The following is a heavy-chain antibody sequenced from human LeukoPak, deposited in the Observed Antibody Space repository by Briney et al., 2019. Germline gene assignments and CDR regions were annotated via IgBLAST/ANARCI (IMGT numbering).Heavy chain of an antibody. Sequence: PGGSLRLSCAAPGVTFSRHAMSWVRQAPEKGLEWVAAITAGGGYTYYAESVKGRFTISRDNSKSTLFLQRNSLRAEDTALNFCARGGMDIGWFVWGQGTLVTVSS. CDR3: ARGGMDIGWFV. V-gene: IGHV3-23*01. J-gene: IGHJ4*02. D-gene: IGHD6-19*01. CDR1: GVTFSRHA. CDR2: ITAGGGYT.